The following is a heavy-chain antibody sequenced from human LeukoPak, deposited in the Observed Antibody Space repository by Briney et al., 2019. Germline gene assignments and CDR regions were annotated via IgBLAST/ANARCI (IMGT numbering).Heavy chain of an antibody. CDR3: ARERYSSDYPVPLG. V-gene: IGHV3-33*01. CDR2: IWYDGSNK. D-gene: IGHD6-19*01. J-gene: IGHJ4*02. CDR1: GFTFSSYG. Sequence: GGSLRLSCAASGFTFSSYGMHWVRQAPGKGLEWVAVIWYDGSNKYYADSVKGRFTISRDNSKNTLYLQVNSLRAEDTAVYYCARERYSSDYPVPLGWGQGTLVTVSS.